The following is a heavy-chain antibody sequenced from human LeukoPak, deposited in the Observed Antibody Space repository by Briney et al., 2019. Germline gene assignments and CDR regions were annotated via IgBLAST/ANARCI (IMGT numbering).Heavy chain of an antibody. CDR2: ISGSGGST. CDR3: AKAPYDSNYFDY. J-gene: IGHJ4*02. D-gene: IGHD3-22*01. CDR1: GFTFSSYA. Sequence: PGGSLRLSCAASGFTFSSYARSWVRQAPGKGLEWVSAISGSGGSTYYADSVKGRFTISRDNSKNTLYLQMTSLRAEDTAVYYCAKAPYDSNYFDYWGQGTLVTVSS. V-gene: IGHV3-23*01.